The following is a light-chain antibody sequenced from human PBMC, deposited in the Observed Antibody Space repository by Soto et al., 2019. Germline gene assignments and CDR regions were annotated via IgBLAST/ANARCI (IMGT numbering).Light chain of an antibody. J-gene: IGKJ5*01. V-gene: IGKV3-15*01. CDR3: QQRTHWPS. Sequence: EVVLTQSPATLSVSPGDRATLSCRASQSVSRNLAWYQQKPGQAPRLLIYGASTRATGVPARFSGSGSATEFTLSISSLQSEDVAVYYCQQRTHWPSFGQGTRLEIK. CDR2: GAS. CDR1: QSVSRN.